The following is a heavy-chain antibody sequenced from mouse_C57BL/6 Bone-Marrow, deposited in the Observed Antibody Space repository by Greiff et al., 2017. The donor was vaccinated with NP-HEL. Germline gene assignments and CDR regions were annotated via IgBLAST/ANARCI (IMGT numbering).Heavy chain of an antibody. CDR3: AAYYGSRRSYFDY. CDR1: GYTFTSYD. J-gene: IGHJ2*01. D-gene: IGHD1-1*01. Sequence: QVQLKQSGPELVKPGASVKLSCKASGYTFTSYDKNWVKQRPGQGLEWIGWIYPRDGSTKYNEKFKGKATLTVDTSSSTAYMELHSLTSEDSAVYVCAAYYGSRRSYFDYWGQGTTLTVSS. CDR2: IYPRDGST. V-gene: IGHV1-85*01.